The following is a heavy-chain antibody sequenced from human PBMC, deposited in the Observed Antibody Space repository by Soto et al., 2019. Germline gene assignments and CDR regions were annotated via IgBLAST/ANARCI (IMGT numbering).Heavy chain of an antibody. D-gene: IGHD2-21*02. Sequence: QVQLQESGPGLVKPSETLSLTCTVSGGSVSSDTYYWSWIRQPPGKGLEWIGYIYYSGSTNYNSSLKSRVTMSVDLSKSQFSLKLSSVTAADTAVYYCARIVTTMSDAFDIWGQGTMVTVSS. J-gene: IGHJ3*02. CDR2: IYYSGST. CDR3: ARIVTTMSDAFDI. V-gene: IGHV4-61*01. CDR1: GGSVSSDTYY.